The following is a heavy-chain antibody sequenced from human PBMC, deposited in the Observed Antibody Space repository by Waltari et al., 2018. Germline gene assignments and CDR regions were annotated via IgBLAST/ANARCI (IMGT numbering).Heavy chain of an antibody. CDR3: ARLGSSGYWAAFDI. J-gene: IGHJ3*02. D-gene: IGHD3-22*01. CDR1: GGSISSSSYY. Sequence: QLQLQESGPGLVKPSETLSLTCTVSGGSISSSSYYWGWIRQPPGKGLEWIGGIYYSGSTYYNPSLKSRVTISVDTSKNQFSLKLSSVTAADTAVYYCARLGSSGYWAAFDIWGQGTMVTVSS. V-gene: IGHV4-39*01. CDR2: IYYSGST.